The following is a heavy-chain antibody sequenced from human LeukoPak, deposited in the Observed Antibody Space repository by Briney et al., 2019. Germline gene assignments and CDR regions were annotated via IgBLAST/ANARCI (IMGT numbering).Heavy chain of an antibody. Sequence: GGSLRLSCAASGFTFSSYAMSWVRQAPGKGLEWVSSISGSGGSTYYADSGKGRFTISRDNSKNTLYLQMNSLSAEDTAVYYCAKSYGDYYYYYGMDVWGQGTTVTVSS. CDR1: GFTFSSYA. D-gene: IGHD4-17*01. J-gene: IGHJ6*02. CDR3: AKSYGDYYYYYGMDV. V-gene: IGHV3-23*01. CDR2: ISGSGGST.